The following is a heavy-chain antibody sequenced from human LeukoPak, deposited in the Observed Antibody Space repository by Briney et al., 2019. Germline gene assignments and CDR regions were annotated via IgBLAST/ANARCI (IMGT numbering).Heavy chain of an antibody. Sequence: GASVKVSCKASGYTFTSYYMHWVRQAPGQGLEWMGIINPSGGSTSYAQKFQGRVTMTRDTSTSTVYMELSSQRSEDTAVYYCARARIFGVALDPWGQGTLVTVSS. V-gene: IGHV1-46*01. CDR2: INPSGGST. J-gene: IGHJ5*02. CDR3: ARARIFGVALDP. D-gene: IGHD3-3*02. CDR1: GYTFTSYY.